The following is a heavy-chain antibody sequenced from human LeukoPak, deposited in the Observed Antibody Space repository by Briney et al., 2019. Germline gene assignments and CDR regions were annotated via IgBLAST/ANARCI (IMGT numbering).Heavy chain of an antibody. D-gene: IGHD3-10*01. Sequence: SETLSLTCAVYGGSFSGCDWSWIRLPPGKGREWIGEINHSGSTNYNPSLKSRVTISVDTSKNQFSLKLSSVTAADTAVYYCARHRRGSGTRWFDPWGQGTLVTVSS. V-gene: IGHV4-34*01. CDR3: ARHRRGSGTRWFDP. J-gene: IGHJ5*02. CDR2: INHSGST. CDR1: GGSFSGCD.